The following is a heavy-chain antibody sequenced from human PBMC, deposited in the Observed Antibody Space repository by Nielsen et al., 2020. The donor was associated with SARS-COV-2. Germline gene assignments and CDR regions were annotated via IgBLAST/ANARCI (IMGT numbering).Heavy chain of an antibody. CDR2: IRSEGKTGAT. CDR3: AKAGSWNDYYYGMDV. Sequence: GESLKISCAASGFTFSGSVVHWVRQASGKGLEWVGRIRSEGKTGATAYAASLKGRFTISRDDSKNTAYLQMNSLRAEDTAVYYCAKAGSWNDYYYGMDVWGQGTTVTVSS. V-gene: IGHV3-73*01. J-gene: IGHJ6*02. D-gene: IGHD6-13*01. CDR1: GFTFSGSV.